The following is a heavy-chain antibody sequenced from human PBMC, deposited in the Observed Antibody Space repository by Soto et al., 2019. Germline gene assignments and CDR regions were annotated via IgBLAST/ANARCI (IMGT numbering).Heavy chain of an antibody. CDR2: IYHTGNT. CDR1: GYSISSGYY. V-gene: IGHV4-38-2*02. J-gene: IGHJ4*02. Sequence: PSETLSLTCTVSGYSISSGYYWGWLRQPPGKGLEWIGSIYHTGNTYDNPSLKSRVTISVDTSKNQFSLKLSSVTAADTAVYYCGRETCNHLWSASLQVDYWGQGALVT. CDR3: GRETCNHLWSASLQVDY. D-gene: IGHD3-3*02.